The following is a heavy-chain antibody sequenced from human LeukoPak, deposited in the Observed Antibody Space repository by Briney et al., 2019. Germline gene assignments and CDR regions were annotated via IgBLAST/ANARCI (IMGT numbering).Heavy chain of an antibody. CDR2: ISSTSNYM. CDR3: ARDVIGGGITPPYYFDY. V-gene: IGHV3-21*01. CDR1: GFTFSTYS. Sequence: GGSLRLSCAASGFTFSTYSMNWVRQAPGKGLEWVSSISSTSNYMFYADSVKGRFTISRDNAKNSLYLQMNSLRAEDTAVYYCARDVIGGGITPPYYFDYWGQGTWVTVPS. J-gene: IGHJ4*02. D-gene: IGHD3-10*01.